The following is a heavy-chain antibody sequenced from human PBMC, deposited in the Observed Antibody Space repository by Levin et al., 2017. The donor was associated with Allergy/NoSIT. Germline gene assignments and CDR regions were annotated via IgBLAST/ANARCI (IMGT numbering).Heavy chain of an antibody. V-gene: IGHV3-30*18. CDR3: AKGQSGDY. CDR1: GFTFSSYG. Sequence: PGGSLRLSCAASGFTFSSYGMHWVRQAPGKGLEWVAVISYDGSNKYYADSVKGRFTISRDNSKNTLYLQMNSLRAEDTAVYYCAKGQSGDYWGQGTLVTVSS. CDR2: ISYDGSNK. D-gene: IGHD3-10*01. J-gene: IGHJ4*02.